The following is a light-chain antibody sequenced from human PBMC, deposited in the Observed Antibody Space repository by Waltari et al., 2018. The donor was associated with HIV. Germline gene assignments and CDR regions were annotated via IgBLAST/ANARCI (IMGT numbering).Light chain of an antibody. CDR3: CSYAGSYTFVV. Sequence: QSALTQPRSVSGSPGQSVTIPCTGTSSDVGGCNSVSWYQQHPGKAPKLRIYDVSKRPSGVPDRFSGSKSGNTASLTISGLQAEDEADYYCCSYAGSYTFVVFGGGTKLTVL. CDR1: SSDVGGCNS. CDR2: DVS. V-gene: IGLV2-11*01. J-gene: IGLJ2*01.